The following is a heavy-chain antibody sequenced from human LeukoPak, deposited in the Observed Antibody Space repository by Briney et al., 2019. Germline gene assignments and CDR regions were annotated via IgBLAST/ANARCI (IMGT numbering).Heavy chain of an antibody. J-gene: IGHJ6*02. Sequence: SLSLSCAPSAFSLIMSETSPVRQAPGKGREWISYISSSGSTIYYAASVKGRFTISRDNANNSLYLQMNSLRVEDSAVYYCARASAPPSYYYYYGMDVWGQGTTVTVSS. CDR1: AFSLIMSE. CDR3: ARASAPPSYYYYYGMDV. CDR2: ISSSGSTI. V-gene: IGHV3-48*03.